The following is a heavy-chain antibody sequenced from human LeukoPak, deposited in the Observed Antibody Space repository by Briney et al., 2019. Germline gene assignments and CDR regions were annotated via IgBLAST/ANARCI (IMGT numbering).Heavy chain of an antibody. D-gene: IGHD3-9*01. V-gene: IGHV4-38-2*01. CDR1: GYSISSGYY. CDR3: ARVGYFVWFTGPD. J-gene: IGHJ4*02. CDR2: IYHSGST. Sequence: PSETLSLTCAVSGYSISSGYYWGWIRQPPGKGLEWIGSIYHSGSTYYNPSLKSRVTISVDTSKNQFSLKLSSVTAADTAVYYCARVGYFVWFTGPDWGQGTLVTVSS.